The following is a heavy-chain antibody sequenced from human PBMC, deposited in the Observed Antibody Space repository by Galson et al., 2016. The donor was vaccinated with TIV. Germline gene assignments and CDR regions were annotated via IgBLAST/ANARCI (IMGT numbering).Heavy chain of an antibody. CDR3: ARESDCSSGTCYSRAFDY. J-gene: IGHJ4*02. CDR1: GYTFGNYG. CDR2: ISASNGDT. D-gene: IGHD2-2*02. Sequence: SVKVSCKASGYTFGNYGISWMRQAPGQGLEWVGWISASNGDTNYARKFQGRITMTKDTFTSTVFMELRSLRSEDTAVFYCARESDCSSGTCYSRAFDYWGQGSLVTVS. V-gene: IGHV1-18*04.